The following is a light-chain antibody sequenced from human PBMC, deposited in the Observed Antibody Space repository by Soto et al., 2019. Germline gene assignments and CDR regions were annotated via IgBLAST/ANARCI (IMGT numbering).Light chain of an antibody. Sequence: DIHMTQSPSSLSASVGDRVTITCRASQVIGNYLAWYQQKPGKVPKLLIYGAYTLQSGVPSRFSGSGSGTDFTLTISSLQPEDVAIYYCQKYNSGLITFGQGTRLEIK. CDR1: QVIGNY. V-gene: IGKV1-27*01. CDR3: QKYNSGLIT. CDR2: GAY. J-gene: IGKJ5*01.